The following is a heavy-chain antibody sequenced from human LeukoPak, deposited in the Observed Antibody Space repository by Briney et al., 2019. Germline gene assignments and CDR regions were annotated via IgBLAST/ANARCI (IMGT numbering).Heavy chain of an antibody. CDR3: TRHESPGIAVAGTDRGIDY. D-gene: IGHD6-19*01. CDR1: GFTFSSYG. Sequence: GGSLRLSCAASGFTFSSYGMHWVRQAPGKGLEWVAFIRYDGSNKYYADSVKGRFTISRDNSKNTLYLQMNSLRAEDTAVYYCTRHESPGIAVAGTDRGIDYWGQGTLVTVSS. J-gene: IGHJ4*02. CDR2: IRYDGSNK. V-gene: IGHV3-30*02.